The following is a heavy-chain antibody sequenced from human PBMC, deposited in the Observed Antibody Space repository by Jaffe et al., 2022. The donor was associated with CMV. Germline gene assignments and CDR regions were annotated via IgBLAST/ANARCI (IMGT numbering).Heavy chain of an antibody. J-gene: IGHJ4*02. CDR3: ARFRRKTNYYDSSGYQDYFDY. D-gene: IGHD3-22*01. V-gene: IGHV4-34*01. CDR2: INHSGST. CDR1: GGSFSGYY. Sequence: QVQLQQWGAGLLKPSETLSLTCAVYGGSFSGYYWSWIRQPPGKGLEWIGEINHSGSTNYNPSLKSRVTISVDTSKNQFSLKLSSVTAADTAVYYCARFRRKTNYYDSSGYQDYFDYWGQGTLVTVSS.